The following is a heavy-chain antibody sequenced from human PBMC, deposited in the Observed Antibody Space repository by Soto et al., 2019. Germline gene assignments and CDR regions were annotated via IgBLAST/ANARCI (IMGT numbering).Heavy chain of an antibody. Sequence: SETLSLTCTVSGGSIRSYYWSWIRQPPGKGLEWIGYIYYSGSTNYNPSLKSRVTISVDTSKNQFSLKLSSVTAADTAVYYCARRGYGPGFPYYYGMDVWGQGTTVTAP. CDR2: IYYSGST. D-gene: IGHD3-10*01. CDR3: ARRGYGPGFPYYYGMDV. V-gene: IGHV4-59*01. CDR1: GGSIRSYY. J-gene: IGHJ6*02.